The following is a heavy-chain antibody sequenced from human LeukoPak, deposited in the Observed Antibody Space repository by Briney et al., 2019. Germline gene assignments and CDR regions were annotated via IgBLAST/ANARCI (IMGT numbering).Heavy chain of an antibody. J-gene: IGHJ1*01. CDR1: GYSFTSYW. CDR2: IYPGDSDT. D-gene: IGHD6-25*01. Sequence: GESLKISCKGSGYSFTSYWTGWVRQTPGKGLEWMGIIYPGDSDTRYSPSFQGQVTFSADKSISTAYLQWSSLKASDTAMYYCARASGHEYFQHWGQGTLVTVSS. CDR3: ARASGHEYFQH. V-gene: IGHV5-51*01.